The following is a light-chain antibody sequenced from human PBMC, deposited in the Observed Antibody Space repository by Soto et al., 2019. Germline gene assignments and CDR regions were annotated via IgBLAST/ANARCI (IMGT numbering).Light chain of an antibody. J-gene: IGLJ2*01. V-gene: IGLV2-23*02. CDR3: SSYAGSVNFNVL. Sequence: QSALTQPASGSGCPGQSITISCTGSSSDVGTYALVSWYQQHPGKVPKLMVFEVNKRPSGVSDRFSGSKSGNTASLTISGVQAEDESIYYCSSYAGSVNFNVLFGGGTKVTVL. CDR2: EVN. CDR1: SSDVGTYAL.